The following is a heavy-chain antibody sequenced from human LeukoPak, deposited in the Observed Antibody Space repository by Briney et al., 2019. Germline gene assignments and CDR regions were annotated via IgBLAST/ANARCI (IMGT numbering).Heavy chain of an antibody. CDR2: IYYSGST. V-gene: IGHV4-59*01. J-gene: IGHJ4*02. CDR3: ARGHNVGAPDY. Sequence: KPSETLSLTCTVSGGSISSYYWSWIRQPPGKGLEWIGYIYYSGSTNYNLSLKSRVTISVDTSKNQFSLKLSSVTAADTAVYYCARGHNVGAPDYWGQGTLVTVSS. D-gene: IGHD1-26*01. CDR1: GGSISSYY.